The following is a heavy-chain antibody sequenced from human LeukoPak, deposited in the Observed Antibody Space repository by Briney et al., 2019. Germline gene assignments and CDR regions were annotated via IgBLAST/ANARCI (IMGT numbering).Heavy chain of an antibody. Sequence: ASVKVSCKASGYTFTSYGISWVRQAPGQGPEWMGWISAYNGNTNYAQKLQGRVTMTTDTSTSTAYMELRSLRSDDTAVYYCARDARYCSSTSCYIPWFDPWGQGTLVTVSS. D-gene: IGHD2-2*02. CDR2: ISAYNGNT. CDR1: GYTFTSYG. CDR3: ARDARYCSSTSCYIPWFDP. V-gene: IGHV1-18*01. J-gene: IGHJ5*02.